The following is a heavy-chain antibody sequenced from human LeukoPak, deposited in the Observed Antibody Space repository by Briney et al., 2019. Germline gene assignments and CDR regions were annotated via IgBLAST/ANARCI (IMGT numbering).Heavy chain of an antibody. V-gene: IGHV4-34*01. CDR2: INHSGST. Sequence: SGTLSLTCAVYGGSFGGYYWSWIRQPPGKGLEWIGEINHSGSTNYNPSLKSRVTISVDTSKNQFSLKLSSVTAADTAVYYCARGGYAYYFDYWGQGTLVTVSS. CDR1: GGSFGGYY. D-gene: IGHD5-12*01. J-gene: IGHJ4*02. CDR3: ARGGYAYYFDY.